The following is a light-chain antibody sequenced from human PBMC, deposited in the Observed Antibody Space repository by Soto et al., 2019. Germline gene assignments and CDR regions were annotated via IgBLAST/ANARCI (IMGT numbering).Light chain of an antibody. Sequence: QSVLTQPPSVSGAPGQSVTISCTGSTSNIGAVYGFHWYQQIRGTAPRLLIFANDNRPSGVPDRFSGSKSGTSASLTITGLQAEDEADYYCQSDDSTLSVVFGRGTQLTVL. CDR3: QSDDSTLSVV. V-gene: IGLV1-40*01. CDR2: AND. J-gene: IGLJ2*01. CDR1: TSNIGAVYG.